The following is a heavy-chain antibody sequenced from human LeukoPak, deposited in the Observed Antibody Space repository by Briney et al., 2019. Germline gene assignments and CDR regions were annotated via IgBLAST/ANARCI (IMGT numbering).Heavy chain of an antibody. CDR2: ISAYNGNT. CDR3: ARVRGYNWEGAFDY. D-gene: IGHD5-24*01. J-gene: IGHJ4*02. V-gene: IGHV1-18*01. Sequence: ASVKVSCKASGYTFTSYGISWVRQAPGQGLEWMGWISAYNGNTNYAQKLQARVTMTTDTSTSTAYMELRSLRSDDTAVYYCARVRGYNWEGAFDYWGQGTLVTVSS. CDR1: GYTFTSYG.